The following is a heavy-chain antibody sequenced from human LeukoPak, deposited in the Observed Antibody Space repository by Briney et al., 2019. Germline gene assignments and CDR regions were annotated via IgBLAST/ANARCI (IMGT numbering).Heavy chain of an antibody. J-gene: IGHJ4*02. CDR1: GGSISSSSYY. CDR2: IHYSGST. V-gene: IGHV4-39*07. Sequence: SETLSLTCTVSGGSISSSSYYWGWIRQPPGKGLEWIGSIHYSGSTYYNPSLKSRVTISVDTSKNQFSLKLSSVTAADTAVYYCARLDSSGYYPDYFDYWGQGTLVTVFS. CDR3: ARLDSSGYYPDYFDY. D-gene: IGHD3-22*01.